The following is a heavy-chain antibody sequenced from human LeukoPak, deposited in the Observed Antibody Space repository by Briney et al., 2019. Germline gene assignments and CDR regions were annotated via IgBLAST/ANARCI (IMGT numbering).Heavy chain of an antibody. V-gene: IGHV3-43*01. CDR1: GFTFVDYT. Sequence: GGSLRLSCAASGFTFVDYTMHWVRQAPGKGLEWVSLISWDGGSTYYADSVKGRVTISRDHSKNSLYLQMNSLRTEDTALYYCAKESDTLGLGGAFDIWGQGTMVTVSS. CDR3: AKESDTLGLGGAFDI. D-gene: IGHD3-16*01. J-gene: IGHJ3*02. CDR2: ISWDGGST.